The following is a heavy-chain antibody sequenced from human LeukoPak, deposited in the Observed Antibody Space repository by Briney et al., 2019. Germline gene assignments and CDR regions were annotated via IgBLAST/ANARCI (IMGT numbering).Heavy chain of an antibody. V-gene: IGHV4-59*08. J-gene: IGHJ4*02. CDR1: GGSFSGYY. CDR3: ARTRLTNFYFDL. Sequence: PSETLSLTCAVYGGSFSGYYWSWIRQPPGKGLEWIGYIYYSGSTNSNPSLKSRVTISVDTSKDQFSLNLSSVTAADTAVYYCARTRLTNFYFDLWGQGTLVTVSS. CDR2: IYYSGST. D-gene: IGHD3-9*01.